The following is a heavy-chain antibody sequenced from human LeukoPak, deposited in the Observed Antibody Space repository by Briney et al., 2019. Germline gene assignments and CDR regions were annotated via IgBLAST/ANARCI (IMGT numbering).Heavy chain of an antibody. V-gene: IGHV3-23*01. CDR2: ISGSGGST. CDR1: GITLSNYG. D-gene: IGHD2-15*01. J-gene: IGHJ4*02. CDR3: ANKGVVAANAW. Sequence: GGSLRLSCAASGITLSNYGMSWVRQAPGKVLEWVSAISGSGGSTYYADSVKGRFTISGDNSKNTLYLQMNSLRAEDTAVYYCANKGVVAANAWWGQGTLVTVSS.